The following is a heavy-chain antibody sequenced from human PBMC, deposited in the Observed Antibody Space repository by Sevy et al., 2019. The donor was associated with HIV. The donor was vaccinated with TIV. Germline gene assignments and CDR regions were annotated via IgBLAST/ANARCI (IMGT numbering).Heavy chain of an antibody. J-gene: IGHJ6*02. Sequence: GGSLRLSCAASGFTFSSYGMHWVRQAPGKGLEWVAVISYDGSNKYYADSVKGRFTISRDNSKNTLYLQMNSLRAEDTAVYYCARDYVAGDYYYYGMDVWGQGNLVTVSS. V-gene: IGHV3-30*03. CDR2: ISYDGSNK. D-gene: IGHD1-26*01. CDR3: ARDYVAGDYYYYGMDV. CDR1: GFTFSSYG.